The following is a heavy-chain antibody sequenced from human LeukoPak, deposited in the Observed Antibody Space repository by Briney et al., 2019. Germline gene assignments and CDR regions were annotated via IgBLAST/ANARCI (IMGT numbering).Heavy chain of an antibody. Sequence: PGGSLRLSCAASGFTFSSYAMHWVRQAPGKGLQWVAVIWYDGSSKYYADSVKGRFTISRDNSKNTLSLQMNSLRAEDTAVYYCAKDGVRGALDAFDIWGQGTMVTVSS. CDR3: AKDGVRGALDAFDI. V-gene: IGHV3-33*06. CDR2: IWYDGSSK. CDR1: GFTFSSYA. D-gene: IGHD1-26*01. J-gene: IGHJ3*02.